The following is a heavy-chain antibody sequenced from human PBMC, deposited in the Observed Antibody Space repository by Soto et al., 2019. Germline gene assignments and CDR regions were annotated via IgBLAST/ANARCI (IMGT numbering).Heavy chain of an antibody. Sequence: PSETLSLTCAVSGGSISSGGYSWSWIRQPPGKGLEWIGYIYHSGSTYYSPSFQGQVTISADTSISTVYLQWDSLKASDTAIYHCARESTGQFDYWGQGTQVTVSS. CDR1: GGSISSGGYS. V-gene: IGHV4-30-2*01. CDR2: IYHSGST. J-gene: IGHJ4*02. CDR3: ARESTGQFDY. D-gene: IGHD2-2*01.